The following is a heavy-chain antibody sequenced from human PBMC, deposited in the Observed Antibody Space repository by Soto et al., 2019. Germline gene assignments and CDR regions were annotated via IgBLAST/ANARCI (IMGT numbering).Heavy chain of an antibody. CDR3: AKDGYNGYDRGNYFDY. CDR2: ISWNSGRP. D-gene: IGHD5-12*01. J-gene: IGHJ4*02. V-gene: IGHV3-9*01. Sequence: VQLVESGGGLVQPGRSLRLSCAASGFTFDDYAMHWVRQAPGKGLEWVSGISWNSGRPGYADSVKGRFTISRDNAKNSLYLQMNSLRAEDTALYYCAKDGYNGYDRGNYFDYWGQGTLVTVSS. CDR1: GFTFDDYA.